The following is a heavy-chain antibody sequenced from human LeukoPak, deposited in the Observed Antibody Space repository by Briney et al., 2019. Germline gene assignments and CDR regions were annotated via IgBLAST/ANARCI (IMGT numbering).Heavy chain of an antibody. J-gene: IGHJ4*02. D-gene: IGHD2-2*02. Sequence: GGSLKLSWEASGFTFGGSALHWVGRLSGKGLEWLGHIKSKGNSHATAYAASLKGRFTISRDDSKNTAYLQSNNLETEDTAMYYCARQSGAAIPFVYWGQGTLVTVSS. CDR1: GFTFGGSA. CDR3: ARQSGAAIPFVY. V-gene: IGHV3-73*01. CDR2: IKSKGNSHAT.